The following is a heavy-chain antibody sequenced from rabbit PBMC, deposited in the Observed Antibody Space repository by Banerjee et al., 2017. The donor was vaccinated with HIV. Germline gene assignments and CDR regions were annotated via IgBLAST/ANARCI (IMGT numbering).Heavy chain of an antibody. D-gene: IGHD1-1*01. Sequence: QEQLKESGGGLVQPGGSLTLSCTASGIDFSSNYWMSWVRQVPGKGLEWIGCISTGDGSTYYASWVNGRFSISRENTQNTVSLQMNSLTAADTATYFCARDAVSSGYWYFDLWGPGTLVTVS. CDR1: GIDFSSNYW. CDR3: ARDAVSSGYWYFDL. CDR2: ISTGDGST. V-gene: IGHV1S43*01. J-gene: IGHJ4*01.